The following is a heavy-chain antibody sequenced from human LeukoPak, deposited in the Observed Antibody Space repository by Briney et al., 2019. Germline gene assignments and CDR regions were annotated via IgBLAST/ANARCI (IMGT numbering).Heavy chain of an antibody. D-gene: IGHD1-26*01. CDR3: ARGSIVGATFDYFDY. J-gene: IGHJ4*02. CDR1: GYTFTSYG. Sequence: GASVKVSCKASGYTFTSYGISWVRQAPGQGLEWMGWIKPNSGGTNYAQKFQGRVTMTRDTSISTAYMELSRLRSDDTAVYYCARGSIVGATFDYFDYWGQGTLVTVSS. CDR2: IKPNSGGT. V-gene: IGHV1-2*02.